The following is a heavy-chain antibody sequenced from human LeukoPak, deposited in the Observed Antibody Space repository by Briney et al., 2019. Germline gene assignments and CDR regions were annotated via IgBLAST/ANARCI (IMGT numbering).Heavy chain of an antibody. V-gene: IGHV4-59*08. Sequence: SETLSLTCTVSGVSISSYYWSWIRQPPGKGLEWIGYIYYSGTPRYNPSLKSRVTISVDTSKNQFSLKLSSVTAADTAVYYCARHGNTDAFDIWGQGTMVTVSS. J-gene: IGHJ3*02. CDR2: IYYSGTP. D-gene: IGHD2/OR15-2a*01. CDR3: ARHGNTDAFDI. CDR1: GVSISSYY.